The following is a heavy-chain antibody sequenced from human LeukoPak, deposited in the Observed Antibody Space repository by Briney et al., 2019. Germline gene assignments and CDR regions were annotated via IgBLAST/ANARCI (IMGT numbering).Heavy chain of an antibody. CDR2: IKQDGSEK. CDR3: ARVHDYDFWSGLGAFDI. V-gene: IGHV3-7*01. D-gene: IGHD3-3*01. Sequence: GRSLRLSCAASGFTFSSYWMSWVRQAPGKGLEWVANIKQDGSEKYYVDSVKGRFTISRDNAKNSLYLQMNSLRAEDTAVYYCARVHDYDFWSGLGAFDIWGQGTMVTVSS. J-gene: IGHJ3*02. CDR1: GFTFSSYW.